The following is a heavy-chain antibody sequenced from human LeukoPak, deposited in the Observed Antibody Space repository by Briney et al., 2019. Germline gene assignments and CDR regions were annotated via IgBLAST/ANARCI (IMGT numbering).Heavy chain of an antibody. CDR2: INTNTGNP. V-gene: IGHV7-4-1*02. D-gene: IGHD2-21*02. CDR1: GYTFTSYA. CDR3: ATNCGGDCYSFYYYYYGMDV. J-gene: IGHJ6*02. Sequence: PGASVKVSCKASGYTFTSYAMNWVRQAPGQGLEWMGSINTNTGNPTYAQGFTGRFVFSLDTSVSTAYLQISSLKAEDTAVYYCATNCGGDCYSFYYYYYGMDVWGQGTTVTVSS.